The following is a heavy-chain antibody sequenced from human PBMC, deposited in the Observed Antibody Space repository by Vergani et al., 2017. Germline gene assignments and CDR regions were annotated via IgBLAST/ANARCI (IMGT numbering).Heavy chain of an antibody. D-gene: IGHD3-22*01. CDR1: GYSFTSYW. CDR3: ARSFTMIPEPFDY. Sequence: EVQLVQSGAEVKKPGESLRISCKGSGYSFTSYWISWVRQMPGKGLEWMGRIDPSDSDTRYSPSFQGQVTISADKSISTAYLQWSSLKASDTAMYYCARSFTMIPEPFDYWGQGTLVTVSS. J-gene: IGHJ4*02. V-gene: IGHV5-10-1*04. CDR2: IDPSDSDT.